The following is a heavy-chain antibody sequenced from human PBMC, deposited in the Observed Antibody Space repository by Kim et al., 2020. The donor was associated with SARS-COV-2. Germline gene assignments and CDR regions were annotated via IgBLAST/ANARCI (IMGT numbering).Heavy chain of an antibody. CDR3: ARKPRQWRAKKDGEFDY. D-gene: IGHD6-19*01. Sequence: LKSRVTISVDTSKNQFSLKLSSVTAADTAVYYCARKPRQWRAKKDGEFDYWGQGTLVTVSS. V-gene: IGHV4-34*01. J-gene: IGHJ4*02.